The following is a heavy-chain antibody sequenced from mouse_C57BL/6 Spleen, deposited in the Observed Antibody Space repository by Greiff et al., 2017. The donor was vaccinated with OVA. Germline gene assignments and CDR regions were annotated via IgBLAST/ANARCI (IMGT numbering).Heavy chain of an antibody. CDR1: GYTFTSYW. J-gene: IGHJ2*01. Sequence: VKLMESGAELVKPGASVKLSCKASGYTFTSYWMHWVKQRPGRGLEWIGRIDPNSGGTKYNEKFKSKATLTVDKPSSTAYMQLSSLTSEDSAVYYCAREGLRQVGFDYWGQGTTLTVSS. D-gene: IGHD2-4*01. CDR2: IDPNSGGT. CDR3: AREGLRQVGFDY. V-gene: IGHV1-72*01.